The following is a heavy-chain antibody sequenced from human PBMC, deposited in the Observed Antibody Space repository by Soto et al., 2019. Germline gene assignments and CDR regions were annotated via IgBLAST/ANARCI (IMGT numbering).Heavy chain of an antibody. V-gene: IGHV3-74*01. J-gene: IGHJ4*02. D-gene: IGHD2-21*02. CDR3: AKGRAVGTD. CDR1: GFTFSNYW. Sequence: VQLVESGGGLVQPGGSLRLSCAASGFTFSNYWMHWVRQAPGKGLVWLSRINTDGSDTFYADSVKGRFTIYRDNPKNTLSLLMSSLRAGDTAVYYSAKGRAVGTDWGQGTLVTVSS. CDR2: INTDGSDT.